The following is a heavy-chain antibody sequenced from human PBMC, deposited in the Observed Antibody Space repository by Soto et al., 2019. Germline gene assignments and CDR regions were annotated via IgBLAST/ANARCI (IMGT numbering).Heavy chain of an antibody. CDR1: GYTFTGHG. CDR3: ARNDYGDYAIDF. V-gene: IGHV1-18*04. D-gene: IGHD4-17*01. J-gene: IGHJ4*02. CDR2: IIADNGET. Sequence: QVHLEQSGPEVKKPGASVKVSCKTSGYTFTGHGISWVRQAPGQGLEWMGWIIADNGETNYAQNVQGRVTMTIDKSTSTASMELRSLRSDDTAVYFCARNDYGDYAIDFWGQGTLVTVSS.